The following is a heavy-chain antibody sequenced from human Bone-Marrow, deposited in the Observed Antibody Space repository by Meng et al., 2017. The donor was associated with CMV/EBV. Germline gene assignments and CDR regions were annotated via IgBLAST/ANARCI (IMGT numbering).Heavy chain of an antibody. V-gene: IGHV3-74*01. CDR1: GFTFSSYW. J-gene: IGHJ4*02. CDR2: INSDGSST. CDR3: ARGWLGIGH. Sequence: GESLKISCAASGFTFSSYWVHWVRQAPGKGLVWVSRINSDGSSTSYADSVKGRFTISRDNAKNTLYLQMNSLRAEDTAVYYCARGWLGIGHWGQGTLVTVSS. D-gene: IGHD1-26*01.